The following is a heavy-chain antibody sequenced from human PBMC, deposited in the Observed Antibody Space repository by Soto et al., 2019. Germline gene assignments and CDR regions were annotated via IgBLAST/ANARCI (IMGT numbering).Heavy chain of an antibody. V-gene: IGHV3-66*01. CDR1: GVTFSTYT. J-gene: IGHJ3*01. CDR2: IYSSGSA. D-gene: IGHD2-8*01. CDR3: VRDLIGYCATSVCQSL. Sequence: GGSLRLSCAASGVTFSTYTMSWVRQVPGKGLEWISVIYSSGSAYFKDSVQGRFTISRDNSKNTMYLQMNSLRAEDTAVYHCVRDLIGYCATSVCQSLWGQGTMVTVS.